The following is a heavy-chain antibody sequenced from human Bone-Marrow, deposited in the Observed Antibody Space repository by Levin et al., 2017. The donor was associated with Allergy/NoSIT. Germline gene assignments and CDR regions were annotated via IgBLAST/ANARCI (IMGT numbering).Heavy chain of an antibody. J-gene: IGHJ1*01. D-gene: IGHD3-10*01. V-gene: IGHV1-2*06. CDR1: GYIFTDYY. CDR2: INPNSGGT. CDR3: SRERSRSGIQGIIVH. Sequence: ASVKVSCKASGYIFTDYYIYWVRQAPGQGLEWMGRINPNSGGTTYAQKFQGRVTMTRDTSINTVDMELNRLKSDDTAASFCSRERSRSGIQGIIVHRGRGTMVIVSS.